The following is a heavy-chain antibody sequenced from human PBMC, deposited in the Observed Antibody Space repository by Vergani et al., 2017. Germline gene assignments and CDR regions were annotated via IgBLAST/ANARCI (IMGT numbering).Heavy chain of an antibody. CDR1: GFTFSSYA. D-gene: IGHD5-12*01. J-gene: IGHJ4*02. Sequence: EVQLLESGGGLVQPGGSLRLSCEASGFTFSSYAMSWVRQAPGKGLEWVSSVSGSSATPYYADSVKGRFLISRDNSKNTLHLQMNSLRADDTAVYYCTKGSRGYTGYFFDYWGQGTLATVSS. CDR2: VSGSSATP. V-gene: IGHV3-23*01. CDR3: TKGSRGYTGYFFDY.